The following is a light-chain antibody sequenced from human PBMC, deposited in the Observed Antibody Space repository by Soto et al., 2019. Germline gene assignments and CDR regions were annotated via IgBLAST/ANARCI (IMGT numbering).Light chain of an antibody. J-gene: IGKJ1*01. Sequence: EIVLTQSPGTLSLSPGERATLSCRASQSVRSSYLAWYQQKPGQAPSLLIYGASSKATCIPDRFSGSGSGTDLTLTISRLEPEDSAVYYCQQYDTSPWTFGQGTKVEIK. CDR2: GAS. CDR1: QSVRSSY. CDR3: QQYDTSPWT. V-gene: IGKV3-20*01.